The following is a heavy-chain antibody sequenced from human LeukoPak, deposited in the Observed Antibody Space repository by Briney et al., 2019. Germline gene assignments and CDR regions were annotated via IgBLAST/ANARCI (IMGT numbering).Heavy chain of an antibody. CDR3: ARGGIRDIVVVPAAYNWFDP. V-gene: IGHV1-18*01. J-gene: IGHJ5*02. D-gene: IGHD2-2*01. CDR1: GYTFTNYG. CDR2: ISAYNGNT. Sequence: ASVKVSCQASGYTFTNYGISWVRQAPGQGREWMGWISAYNGNTNYAQKLQGRVTMTTDTSTSTAYMELRSLRSDDTAVYYCARGGIRDIVVVPAAYNWFDPWGQGTLVTVSS.